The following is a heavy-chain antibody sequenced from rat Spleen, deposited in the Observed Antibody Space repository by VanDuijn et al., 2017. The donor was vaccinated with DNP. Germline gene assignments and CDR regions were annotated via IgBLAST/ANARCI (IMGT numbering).Heavy chain of an antibody. CDR2: IKAKSNNYAT. CDR3: ARGGLGLAY. J-gene: IGHJ3*01. D-gene: IGHD1-1*01. V-gene: IGHV6-6*01. CDR1: GFTFSTAW. Sequence: EVQLVESGGGLVQPGRSLKLSCATSGFTFSTAWMYWYRQFPEKRLEWVARIKAKSNNYATDYTESVKGRFTISRYDSKSSIYLQMNNLKEEDTAIYYCARGGLGLAYWGQGTLVTVSS.